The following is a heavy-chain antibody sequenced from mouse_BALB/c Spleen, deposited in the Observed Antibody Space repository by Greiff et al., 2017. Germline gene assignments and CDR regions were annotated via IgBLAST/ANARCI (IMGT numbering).Heavy chain of an antibody. Sequence: EVKLVESGGGLVKPGGSLKLSCAASGFTFSSYAMSWVRQTPEKRLEWVASISSGGSTYYPDSVKGRFTISRDNARNILYLQMSSLRSEDTAMYYCASGITMGFAYWGQGTLVTVSA. CDR3: ASGITMGFAY. CDR1: GFTFSSYA. CDR2: ISSGGST. V-gene: IGHV5-6-5*01. J-gene: IGHJ3*01. D-gene: IGHD2-4*01.